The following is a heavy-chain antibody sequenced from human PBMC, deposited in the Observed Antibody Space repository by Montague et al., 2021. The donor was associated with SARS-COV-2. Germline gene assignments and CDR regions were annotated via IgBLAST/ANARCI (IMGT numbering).Heavy chain of an antibody. J-gene: IGHJ4*02. V-gene: IGHV4-28*01. CDR2: INYAGST. CDR3: ARSGRAWTLHY. Sequence: SETLSLTCAVSGDSITGSHCWGWVRQPPGKGLEWIAYINYAGSTXYNPALKSRVTMSVDTSKNQFSLKLSSVTTVDTAVYFCARSGRAWTLHYWGQGTLVTVSS. D-gene: IGHD1-1*01. CDR1: GDSITGSHC.